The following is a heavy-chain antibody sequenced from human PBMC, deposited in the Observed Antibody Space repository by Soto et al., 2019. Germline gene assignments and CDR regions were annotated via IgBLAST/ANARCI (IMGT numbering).Heavy chain of an antibody. Sequence: QVQLVQSGAEAKKPGSSVKVSCKTSGGTFSSYAISWVRQAPGQGLEWMGGIVPLFRTTNYAQKFQGRVTITADTSTYTVYMELSGLRSGDTAVYYCARGFPYDFVRSLDSWGQGTLVTVSS. CDR2: IVPLFRTT. CDR3: ARGFPYDFVRSLDS. CDR1: GGTFSSYA. D-gene: IGHD3-16*01. J-gene: IGHJ4*02. V-gene: IGHV1-69*06.